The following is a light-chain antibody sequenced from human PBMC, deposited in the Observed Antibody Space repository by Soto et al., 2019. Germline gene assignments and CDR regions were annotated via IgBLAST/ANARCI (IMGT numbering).Light chain of an antibody. CDR3: SSFAGSYTHV. J-gene: IGLJ1*01. CDR2: DVN. V-gene: IGLV2-11*01. CDR1: TSAVGGYDS. Sequence: QSALTQPRSVSGSPGQSVTISCTGTTSAVGGYDSVSWYQQLPDKAPTLLIYDVNKRPSGVPDRFSGSKSGNTASLTISGLQAEDEADYFCSSFAGSYTHVFGTGTKVTVL.